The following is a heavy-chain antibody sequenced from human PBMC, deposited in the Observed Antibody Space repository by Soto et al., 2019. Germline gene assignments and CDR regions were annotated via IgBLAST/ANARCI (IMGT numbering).Heavy chain of an antibody. CDR2: IRSKANSYAT. CDR3: TQRTGPYYYGSGSPNDAFDI. D-gene: IGHD3-10*01. Sequence: SLRLSCAAAGFTFSGSAMHWVRQASGKGLEWVGRIRSKANSYATAYAASVKGRFTISRDDSKNTAYLQMNSLKTEDTAVYYCTQRTGPYYYGSGSPNDAFDIWGQGTMVTVSS. J-gene: IGHJ3*02. CDR1: GFTFSGSA. V-gene: IGHV3-73*01.